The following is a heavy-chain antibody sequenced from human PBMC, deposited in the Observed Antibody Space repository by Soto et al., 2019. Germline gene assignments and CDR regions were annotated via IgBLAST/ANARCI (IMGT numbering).Heavy chain of an antibody. D-gene: IGHD5-18*01. CDR1: GFTFTSSA. V-gene: IGHV1-58*01. Sequence: ASVKVSGKASGFTFTSSAVQWVRQARGQRLEWIGWIVVGSGNTNYAQKFQERVTITRDMSTSTAYMELSSLRSEDTAVYYCAASSKAHTYYYGMDVWGQGTTVTVSS. CDR3: AASSKAHTYYYGMDV. CDR2: IVVGSGNT. J-gene: IGHJ6*02.